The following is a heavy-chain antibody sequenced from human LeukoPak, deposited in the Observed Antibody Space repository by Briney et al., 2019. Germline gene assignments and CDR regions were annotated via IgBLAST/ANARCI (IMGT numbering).Heavy chain of an antibody. CDR2: INHSGST. CDR1: GGSFSGYY. D-gene: IGHD4-23*01. CDR3: ARVKRVVTVLPTDY. V-gene: IGHV4-34*01. J-gene: IGHJ4*02. Sequence: SETLSLTCAVYGGSFSGYYWSWIRQPPGKGLEWIGEINHSGSTNYNPSLKSRVTISVDTSKNQFSLKMSSVTAADTAVYYCARVKRVVTVLPTDYWGQGTLVTVSS.